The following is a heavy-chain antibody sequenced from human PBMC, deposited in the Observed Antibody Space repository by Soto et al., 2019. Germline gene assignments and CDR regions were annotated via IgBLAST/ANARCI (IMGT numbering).Heavy chain of an antibody. V-gene: IGHV4-39*01. D-gene: IGHD2-15*01. CDR2: IFYSGST. J-gene: IGHJ6*02. CDR3: ARHLTYCSAGSCYSDFPYYGMDV. Sequence: QLQLQESGPGLVKPSETLSLTCTVSGGSISSSSYYWGWIRQPPGKGLRWIGSIFYSGSTYYNPSLKSRVTISVDTSKNQFSLKLSSVTAADTAVYYCARHLTYCSAGSCYSDFPYYGMDVWGQGTTVTVSS. CDR1: GGSISSSSYY.